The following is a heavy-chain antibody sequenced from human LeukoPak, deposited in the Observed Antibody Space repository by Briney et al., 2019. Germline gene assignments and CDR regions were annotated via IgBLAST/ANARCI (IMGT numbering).Heavy chain of an antibody. Sequence: PGRSLRLSCAASGFTFSSYAMHWVRQAPGKGLEWVAVISYDGRNKYYADSVKGRFTISRDNSKNTLYLQMNSLRAEDTAVYYCARDSPAYCSGGSCFSGGMDVWGQGTTVTVSS. J-gene: IGHJ6*02. CDR2: ISYDGRNK. CDR3: ARDSPAYCSGGSCFSGGMDV. V-gene: IGHV3-30*04. CDR1: GFTFSSYA. D-gene: IGHD2-15*01.